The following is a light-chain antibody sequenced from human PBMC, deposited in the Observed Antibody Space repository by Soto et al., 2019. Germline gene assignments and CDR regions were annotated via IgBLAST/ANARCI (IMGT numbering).Light chain of an antibody. Sequence: PGERATLSCRASQSVSSTYLAWYQQKPGQAPRLLIYGASTRAPGIPDRFSGSGSGTDFTLTISRLEPDDFAVYFCQQYGGSWTFGQGTKVEMK. CDR1: QSVSSTY. J-gene: IGKJ1*01. V-gene: IGKV3-20*01. CDR3: QQYGGSWT. CDR2: GAS.